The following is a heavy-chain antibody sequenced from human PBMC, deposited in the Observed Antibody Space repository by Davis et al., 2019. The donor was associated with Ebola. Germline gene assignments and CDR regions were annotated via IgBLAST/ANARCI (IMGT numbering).Heavy chain of an antibody. V-gene: IGHV3-21*01. CDR2: ISSSSSYI. CDR3: ARDQAAAAGTDYYYYYGMDV. CDR1: GFTFSSYS. J-gene: IGHJ6*04. Sequence: PGGSLRLSCAASGFTFSSYSMNWVRQAPGKGLEWVSSISSSSSYIYYADSVKGRFTISRDNAKNSLYLQMNSLRAEDTAVYYCARDQAAAAGTDYYYYYGMDVWGKGTTVTVSS. D-gene: IGHD6-13*01.